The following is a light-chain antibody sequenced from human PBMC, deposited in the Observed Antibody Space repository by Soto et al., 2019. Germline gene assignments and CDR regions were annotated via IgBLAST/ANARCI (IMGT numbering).Light chain of an antibody. J-gene: IGKJ2*01. CDR2: GAS. CDR1: QSVSSN. CDR3: QQYNNSPPL. V-gene: IGKV3-15*01. Sequence: EIVMTQSPATLSVSPGERATLSCRASQSVSSNLAWYQQKPGQAPRLLIYGASTRATDIPARFSGSGSGTEFTLTISSLLSEDFAVYYCQQYNNSPPLFGQGTKLEIK.